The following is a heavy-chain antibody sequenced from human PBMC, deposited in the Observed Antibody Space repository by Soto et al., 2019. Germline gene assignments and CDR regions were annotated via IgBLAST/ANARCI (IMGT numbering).Heavy chain of an antibody. J-gene: IGHJ3*02. D-gene: IGHD3-9*01. V-gene: IGHV3-30*18. Sequence: GGSLRFSCVASGFTFSSYGMHWVRQAPGKGLEWVAVVSYDGRNKYYADSVRGRFTISRDNSRNTLFLQMSTLRAEDTAVYYCAKILRYDILTGYCIGVEDFDIWGKGTMGTVSS. CDR2: VSYDGRNK. CDR3: AKILRYDILTGYCIGVEDFDI. CDR1: GFTFSSYG.